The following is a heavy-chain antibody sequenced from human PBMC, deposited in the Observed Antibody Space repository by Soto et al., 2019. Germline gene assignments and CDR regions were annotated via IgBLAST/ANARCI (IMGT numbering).Heavy chain of an antibody. J-gene: IGHJ4*02. CDR3: AREGGYGDYRGF. CDR1: GGSISSGDYH. Sequence: TVSGGSISSGDYHWSWIRQPPGKGLEWIGYTYNSGSTYHNPSLKGRVTISVDTSKNQFSLKLRSVTAADTAVYYCAREGGYGDYRGFWGQGTLVTVSS. V-gene: IGHV4-30-4*01. D-gene: IGHD4-17*01. CDR2: TYNSGST.